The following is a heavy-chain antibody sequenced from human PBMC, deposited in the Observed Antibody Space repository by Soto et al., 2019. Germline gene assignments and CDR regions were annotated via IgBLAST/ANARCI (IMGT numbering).Heavy chain of an antibody. CDR3: ARDASGSYYESSGPLGC. D-gene: IGHD3-22*01. V-gene: IGHV1-18*01. Sequence: QVQLVQSGAEVKKPGASVKVSCKASGYTFTSYGISWVRQAPGQVLEWMGWISAYNGNTNYAQKLQGRVTMTTDTATSTAYMELRSLRSDDTAVYYCARDASGSYYESSGPLGCWGQGTLVTVSS. J-gene: IGHJ4*02. CDR1: GYTFTSYG. CDR2: ISAYNGNT.